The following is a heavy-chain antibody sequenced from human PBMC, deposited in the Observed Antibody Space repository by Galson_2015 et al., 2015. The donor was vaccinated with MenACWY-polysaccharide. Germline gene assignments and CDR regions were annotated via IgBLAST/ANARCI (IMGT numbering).Heavy chain of an antibody. Sequence: SLRLSCAASGFTFSSYAMHWVRQAPGKGLEWVAVISYDGSNKYYADSVKGRFTISRDNSKNTLYLQMNSLRAEDTAVYYCARTPVGRYCIDYWGQGTLVTVSS. V-gene: IGHV3-30-3*01. CDR1: GFTFSSYA. J-gene: IGHJ4*02. CDR2: ISYDGSNK. CDR3: ARTPVGRYCIDY. D-gene: IGHD1-26*01.